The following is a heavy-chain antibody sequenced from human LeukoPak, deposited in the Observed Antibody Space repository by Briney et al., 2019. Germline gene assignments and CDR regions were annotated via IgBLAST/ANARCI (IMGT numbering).Heavy chain of an antibody. CDR1: GGSISGGAYY. J-gene: IGHJ3*02. D-gene: IGHD1-26*01. CDR2: IHHSGST. Sequence: PSQTLSLTCAVSGGSISGGAYYWSWIRQPPGKGLEWIGYIHHSGSTYYNPSLKSRVTISVDRSKNQFSLKLNSMTAADTAMYYCAVTKSGNYGDAFDIWGQGTMLTVSS. V-gene: IGHV4-30-2*01. CDR3: AVTKSGNYGDAFDI.